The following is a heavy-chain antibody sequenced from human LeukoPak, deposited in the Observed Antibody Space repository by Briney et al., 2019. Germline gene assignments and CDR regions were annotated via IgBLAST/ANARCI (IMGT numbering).Heavy chain of an antibody. D-gene: IGHD2-15*01. V-gene: IGHV3-23*01. Sequence: GGSLRLSCAASGFTFSSYGMSWVRQGPGKGLEWVSAISVSGNTYHADSVKGRFTISRDSSKNTLYLQMNSLRAEDAAVYYCAKAPVTTCSGAYCYPFDYWGQGTLVTVSS. CDR3: AKAPVTTCSGAYCYPFDY. CDR1: GFTFSSYG. CDR2: ISVSGNT. J-gene: IGHJ4*02.